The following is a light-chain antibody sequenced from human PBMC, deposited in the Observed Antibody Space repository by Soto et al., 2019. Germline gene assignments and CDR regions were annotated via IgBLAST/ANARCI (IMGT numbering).Light chain of an antibody. CDR1: GSNIGSNL. CDR2: NNN. J-gene: IGLJ3*02. CDR3: AAWDDSLNGLV. Sequence: QSVLTQPPSASGTPGQRVTISCSGSGSNIGSNLVNWYQQLPVTAPKLLMYNNNQRPSGVPDRFSGSKSGTSASLAISGLQYEDEADYHCAAWDDSLNGLVFGGGTKLTVL. V-gene: IGLV1-44*01.